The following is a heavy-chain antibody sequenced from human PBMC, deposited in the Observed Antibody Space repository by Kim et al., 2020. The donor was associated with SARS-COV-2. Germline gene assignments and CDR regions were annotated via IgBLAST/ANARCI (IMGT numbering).Heavy chain of an antibody. J-gene: IGHJ4*02. CDR2: INHSGST. D-gene: IGHD3-22*01. V-gene: IGHV4-34*01. CDR1: GGSFSGYY. CDR3: ARERSRFRLFYFDY. Sequence: SETLSLTCAVYGGSFSGYYWSWIRQPPGKGLEWIGEINHSGSTNYNPSLKSRVTISVDTSKNQFSLKLSSVTAADTAVYYCARERSRFRLFYFDYCGQGT.